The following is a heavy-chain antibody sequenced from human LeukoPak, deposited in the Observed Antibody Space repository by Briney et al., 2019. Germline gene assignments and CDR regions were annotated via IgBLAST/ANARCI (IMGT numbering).Heavy chain of an antibody. D-gene: IGHD3-10*01. CDR1: GGSFSGYY. J-gene: IGHJ3*02. CDR2: INHSGST. Sequence: SETLSLTCAVYGGSFSGYYWSWIRQPPGKGLEWIGEINHSGSTNYNPSLKSRVTISVDTSKNQFSLKLSSVTAADTAVYYCAGGGRGGAFDIWGQGTMVTVSS. CDR3: AGGGRGGAFDI. V-gene: IGHV4-34*01.